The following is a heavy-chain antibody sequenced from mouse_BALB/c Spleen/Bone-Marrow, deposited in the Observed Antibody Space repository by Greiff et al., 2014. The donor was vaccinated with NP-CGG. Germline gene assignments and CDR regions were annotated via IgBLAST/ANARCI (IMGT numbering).Heavy chain of an antibody. CDR3: ARYATATYWFAY. J-gene: IGHJ3*01. CDR2: INPSNGRT. D-gene: IGHD1-2*01. V-gene: IGHV1S81*02. CDR1: GYTFTSYW. Sequence: QVQLQQSGAELVKPGASVKLSCKASGYTFTSYWMHWVKQRPGQGLEWIGEINPSNGRTNYNEKFKSKATLTVDKSSSTAYMQLSSLTSEDSAVYYCARYATATYWFAYWGQGTLVIVSA.